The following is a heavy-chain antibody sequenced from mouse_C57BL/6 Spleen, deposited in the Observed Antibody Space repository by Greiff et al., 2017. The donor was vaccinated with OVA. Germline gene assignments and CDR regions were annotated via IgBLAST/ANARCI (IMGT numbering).Heavy chain of an antibody. CDR3: ARDERMTY. CDR2: IPPNSGST. Sequence: QVQLQQPGAELVKPGASVKLSCKASGYTFTRYWMHWVKQRPGHGLEWIGMIPPNSGSTNYNEKFKSKATLTVDKSSSTAYMQLSSLTSEDSAVYYCARDERMTYWGQGTLVTVSA. V-gene: IGHV1-64*01. J-gene: IGHJ3*01. CDR1: GYTFTRYW.